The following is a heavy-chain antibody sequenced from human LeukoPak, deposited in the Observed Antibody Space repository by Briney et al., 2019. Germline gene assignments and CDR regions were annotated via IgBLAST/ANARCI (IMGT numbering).Heavy chain of an antibody. CDR2: ISYDGSNK. Sequence: GRSLRLSCAASGFTFSSYGMHWVRQAPGKGLEGVAVISYDGSNKYYADSVKGRFTISRDNSKNTLYLQMNSLRAEDTAVYYCAKGFAYYYDSSGYQIDYWGQGTLVTVSS. J-gene: IGHJ4*02. D-gene: IGHD3-22*01. CDR3: AKGFAYYYDSSGYQIDY. CDR1: GFTFSSYG. V-gene: IGHV3-30*18.